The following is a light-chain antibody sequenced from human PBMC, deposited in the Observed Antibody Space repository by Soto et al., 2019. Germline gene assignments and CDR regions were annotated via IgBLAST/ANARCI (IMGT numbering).Light chain of an antibody. CDR3: QSYDSSNHVV. CDR1: SGSIASNY. V-gene: IGLV6-57*04. J-gene: IGLJ2*01. Sequence: NFMLTQPHSVSESPGKTVTISCTRSSGSIASNYVQWYQQRPGSAPTTVIYEDNQRPSGVPDRFSGSIDSSSNSASLTISGLKTEDEADYCCQSYDSSNHVVFGGGTTLTVL. CDR2: EDN.